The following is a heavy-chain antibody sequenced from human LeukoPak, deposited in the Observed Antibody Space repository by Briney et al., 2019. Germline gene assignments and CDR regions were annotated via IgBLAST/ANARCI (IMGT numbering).Heavy chain of an antibody. CDR1: GFTFSSYG. CDR3: ATLTSITIFGAENQFDY. J-gene: IGHJ4*02. V-gene: IGHV3-30*03. Sequence: GGSLRLSCAASGFTFSSYGMHWVRQAPGKGLEWVAVISYDGSNKYYADSVKGRFTISRDNSKNTLYLQMNSLRAEDTAVYYCATLTSITIFGAENQFDYWGQGTLVTVSS. CDR2: ISYDGSNK. D-gene: IGHD3-3*01.